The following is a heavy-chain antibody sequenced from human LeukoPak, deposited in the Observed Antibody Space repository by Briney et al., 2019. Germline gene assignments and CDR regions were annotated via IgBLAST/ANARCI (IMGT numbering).Heavy chain of an antibody. V-gene: IGHV3-7*03. J-gene: IGHJ4*02. Sequence: GGSLRLSCAASGFTFSTYSMSWVRQIPGKGLEWVANIKPDGSETYYADSVKGRFTISRDNGKNSLHLQMNSLRAEDTAVYYCAPESRYFDWLLIDYWGQGTLVTVSS. CDR2: IKPDGSET. CDR1: GFTFSTYS. CDR3: APESRYFDWLLIDY. D-gene: IGHD3-9*01.